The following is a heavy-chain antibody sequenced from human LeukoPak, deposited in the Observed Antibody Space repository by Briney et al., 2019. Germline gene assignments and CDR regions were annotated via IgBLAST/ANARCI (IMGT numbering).Heavy chain of an antibody. CDR1: GFTFSRHW. CDR2: IKQDGSEK. CDR3: ATPLDYYDSSGYHQGGD. J-gene: IGHJ4*02. Sequence: GGSLRLSCAASGFTFSRHWMTWVRQAPGKGLEWVANIKQDGSEKYYVDSVKGRFTISRDNAKNSLYLQMNSLRAEDTAVYYCATPLDYYDSSGYHQGGDWGQGTLVTVSS. D-gene: IGHD3-22*01. V-gene: IGHV3-7*03.